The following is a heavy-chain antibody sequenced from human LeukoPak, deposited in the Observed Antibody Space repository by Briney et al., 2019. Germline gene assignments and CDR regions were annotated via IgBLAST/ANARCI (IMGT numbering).Heavy chain of an antibody. J-gene: IGHJ4*02. D-gene: IGHD1-26*01. Sequence: GGSLRLSCAASGFTFSNYWMIWVRQAPGKGLEWVASIMQDGSVKYYVDSVKGRFTISRDNAKNSLYLQMNSLRAEDTAVYYCARDLLGWELHYFDYWGQGTLVTVSS. CDR2: IMQDGSVK. CDR3: ARDLLGWELHYFDY. CDR1: GFTFSNYW. V-gene: IGHV3-7*01.